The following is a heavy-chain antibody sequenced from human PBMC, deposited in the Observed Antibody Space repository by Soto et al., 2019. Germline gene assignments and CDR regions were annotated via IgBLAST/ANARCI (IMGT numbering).Heavy chain of an antibody. CDR3: AKGPIAARPIWFDP. D-gene: IGHD6-6*01. CDR1: GYTFTSYD. V-gene: IGHV1-8*01. CDR2: MNPNSGNT. Sequence: ASVKVSCKASGYTFTSYDINWVRQATGQGLEWMGWMNPNSGNTGYAQKFQGRVTMTRNTSISTAYMELSSLRSEDTAVYYCAKGPIAARPIWFDPWGQGTLVTVSS. J-gene: IGHJ5*02.